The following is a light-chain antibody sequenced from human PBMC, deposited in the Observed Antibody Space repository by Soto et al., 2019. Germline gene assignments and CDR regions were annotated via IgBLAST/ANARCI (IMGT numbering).Light chain of an antibody. CDR2: DAS. CDR3: QQFNSYPPFT. Sequence: IQLTQSPSSLSASVGDRVTITCRASQGISTDLAWYQQKPGKPPRLLIHDASTLESGVPSRFSGSGSGTDFTLTISSLQAEDFATYFCQQFNSYPPFTFGPGTKVDIK. V-gene: IGKV1-13*02. CDR1: QGISTD. J-gene: IGKJ3*01.